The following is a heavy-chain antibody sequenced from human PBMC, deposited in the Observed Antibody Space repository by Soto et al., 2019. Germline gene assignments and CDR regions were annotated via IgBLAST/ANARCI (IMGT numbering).Heavy chain of an antibody. CDR3: AMSYWNHRPFDY. J-gene: IGHJ4*02. CDR2: IYYSGST. Sequence: QLQLQESGPGLVKPSETLSLTCTVSGGSISSSSYYWGWIRQPPGKGLEWIGSIYYSGSTYYNPSLKSRVTISVDTSKNQFSLKLSSVTAADTAVYYCAMSYWNHRPFDYWGQGTLVTVSS. V-gene: IGHV4-39*01. CDR1: GGSISSSSYY. D-gene: IGHD1-1*01.